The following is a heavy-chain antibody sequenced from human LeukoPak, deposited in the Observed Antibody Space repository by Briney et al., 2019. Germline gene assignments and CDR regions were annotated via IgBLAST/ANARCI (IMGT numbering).Heavy chain of an antibody. CDR2: IYPGDSDT. CDR1: GYSFTSYW. D-gene: IGHD6-13*01. J-gene: IGHJ6*02. CDR3: ARLLSGNSSSWYTPNRASYYYYYYGMDV. V-gene: IGHV5-51*01. Sequence: GESLKIPCKGSGYSFTSYWIGWVRQMPGKGLEWMGIIYPGDSDTRCSPSFQGQVTISADKSISTAYLQWSSLKASDTAMYYCARLLSGNSSSWYTPNRASYYYYYYGMDVWGQGTTVTVSS.